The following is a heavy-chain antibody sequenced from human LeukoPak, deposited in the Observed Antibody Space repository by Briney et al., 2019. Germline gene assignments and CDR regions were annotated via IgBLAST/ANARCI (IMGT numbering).Heavy chain of an antibody. Sequence: GGSLRLSCAASGFTFSSYEMNWVRQAPGKGLEWVSYISSSGGTIYYADSVKGRFTISRDNAKNSLYLQMNSLRAEDTAVYYCAREVSGVRGVIDDAFDIWGQGTMVTVSS. J-gene: IGHJ3*02. CDR2: ISSSGGTI. D-gene: IGHD3-10*01. V-gene: IGHV3-48*03. CDR1: GFTFSSYE. CDR3: AREVSGVRGVIDDAFDI.